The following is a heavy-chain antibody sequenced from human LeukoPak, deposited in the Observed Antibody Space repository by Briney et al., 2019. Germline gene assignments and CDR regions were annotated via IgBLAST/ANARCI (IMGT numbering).Heavy chain of an antibody. J-gene: IGHJ3*02. CDR1: GGTFSSYA. Sequence: ASVKVSCKASGGTFSSYAISWVRQAPGQGLEWMGGIIPIFGTANYAQKFQGRVTITADESTSTAYMELSSLRSEDTAVYYCARARNHYYDSSGDAFDIWGQGTMVTVSS. CDR3: ARARNHYYDSSGDAFDI. CDR2: IIPIFGTA. V-gene: IGHV1-69*13. D-gene: IGHD3-22*01.